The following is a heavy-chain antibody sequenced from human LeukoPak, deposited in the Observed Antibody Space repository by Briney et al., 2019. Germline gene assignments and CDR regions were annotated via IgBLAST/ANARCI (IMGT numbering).Heavy chain of an antibody. V-gene: IGHV3-7*01. D-gene: IGHD3-22*01. CDR3: ARDRDSRWDFDL. CDR1: GFSFSDYY. Sequence: GSLRLSCVASGFSFSDYYMSWIRQAPGKGLEWVASIKQDGSETYYVDSVKGRFTLSRDNAKNSLYLQMNSLRADDTAVYYCARDRDSRWDFDLWGRGTLVTVSS. J-gene: IGHJ2*01. CDR2: IKQDGSET.